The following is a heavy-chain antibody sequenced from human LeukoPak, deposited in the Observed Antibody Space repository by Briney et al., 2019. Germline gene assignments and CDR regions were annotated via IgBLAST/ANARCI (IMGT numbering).Heavy chain of an antibody. V-gene: IGHV4-34*01. D-gene: IGHD5-12*01. CDR1: GTSFSSYY. CDR2: VNHSGYT. J-gene: IGHJ4*02. CDR3: ARMATGHDS. Sequence: SSETLSLTCAVSGTSFSSYYWSWIRQPPGKGLEWIGEVNHSGYTNDNPSLKSRVTISVDTSKNQFSLRLRSVPAADTGVYFCARMATGHDSWGQGTLVTVSP.